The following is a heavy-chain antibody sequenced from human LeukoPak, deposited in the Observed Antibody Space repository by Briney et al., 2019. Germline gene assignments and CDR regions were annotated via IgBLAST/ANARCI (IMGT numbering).Heavy chain of an antibody. J-gene: IGHJ5*02. V-gene: IGHV4-34*01. CDR2: INHSGSP. Sequence: PSETLCLTCAVYGGSFSGYYWSWIRQPPGKGLEWIGEINHSGSPNYNPSLKSRVTISVDTSKNQFSLKLGSVTAADTAVYYCARGGPPAVVVPAAKGRNWFDPWGQGTLVTVSS. CDR1: GGSFSGYY. CDR3: ARGGPPAVVVPAAKGRNWFDP. D-gene: IGHD2-2*01.